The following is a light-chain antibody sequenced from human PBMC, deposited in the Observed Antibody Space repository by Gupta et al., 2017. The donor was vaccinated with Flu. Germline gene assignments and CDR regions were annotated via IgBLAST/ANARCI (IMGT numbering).Light chain of an antibody. CDR1: QSISSN. CDR2: GAS. Sequence: ELVMTQSPATLSVSPGERATLSCRASQSISSNLAWYQQRPGQAPRLRSYGASTRATGIPARFSGSGSETEFTLTITSLQSEDFAVYDCQQYNNWPPITCGQGTKVEIK. J-gene: IGKJ1*01. V-gene: IGKV3-15*01. CDR3: QQYNNWPPIT.